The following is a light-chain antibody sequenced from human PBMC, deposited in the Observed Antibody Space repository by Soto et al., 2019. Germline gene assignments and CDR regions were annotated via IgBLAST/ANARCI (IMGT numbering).Light chain of an antibody. CDR3: QQYNTYST. V-gene: IGKV1-5*03. J-gene: IGKJ1*01. Sequence: DIQMTQSPSTLSASVGDRVTLTCRASQSIISWLAWYQQKPGKAPKLLIYKASTLESGVPSRFSGSGYGTEFTLTIRSLQPYDFGTYYCQQYNTYSTFGQGTKVEI. CDR1: QSIISW. CDR2: KAS.